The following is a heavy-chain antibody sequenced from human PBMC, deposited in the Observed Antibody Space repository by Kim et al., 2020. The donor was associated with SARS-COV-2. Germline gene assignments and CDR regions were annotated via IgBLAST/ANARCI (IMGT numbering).Heavy chain of an antibody. J-gene: IGHJ2*01. Sequence: ADSVKGRFTSSRDNSKSRLYLHMNSLRVEDTAVYYCANGDYDWTYWSFDLWGRGTLVTVSS. V-gene: IGHV3-23*01. CDR3: ANGDYDWTYWSFDL. D-gene: IGHD4-17*01.